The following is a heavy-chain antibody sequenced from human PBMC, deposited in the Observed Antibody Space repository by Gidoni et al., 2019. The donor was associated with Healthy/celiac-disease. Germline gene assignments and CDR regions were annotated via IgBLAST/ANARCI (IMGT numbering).Heavy chain of an antibody. CDR1: GYTFTSYY. Sequence: QVQLVQSGAEVKKPGDSVKVSCKASGYTFTSYYMHWVRQAPGQGLEWMGTINPSGGSTSYAQKFQGRVTRTRDTSTSTVYMEMSSLRSEDTAVYYCARTQLLDAFDIWGQGTMVTVSS. J-gene: IGHJ3*02. CDR2: INPSGGST. V-gene: IGHV1-46*01. D-gene: IGHD2-2*01. CDR3: ARTQLLDAFDI.